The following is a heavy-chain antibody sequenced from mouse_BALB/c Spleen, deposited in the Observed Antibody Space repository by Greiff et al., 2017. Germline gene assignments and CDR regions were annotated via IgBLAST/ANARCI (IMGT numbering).Heavy chain of an antibody. CDR3: ARDGNYAWFAY. D-gene: IGHD2-1*01. Sequence: VKVEESGPQLVRPGASVKISCKASGYSFTSYWMHWVKQRPGQGLEWIGMIDPSDSETRLNQKFKDKATLTVDKSSSTAYMQLSSPTSEDSAVYYCARDGNYAWFAYWGQGTLVTVSA. J-gene: IGHJ3*01. CDR2: IDPSDSET. V-gene: IGHV1S126*01. CDR1: GYSFTSYW.